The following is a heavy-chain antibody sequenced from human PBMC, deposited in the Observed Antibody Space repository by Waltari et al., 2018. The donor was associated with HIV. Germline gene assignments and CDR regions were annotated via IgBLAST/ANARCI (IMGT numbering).Heavy chain of an antibody. CDR2: LTSAGSIT. CDR1: GFTFSNYA. D-gene: IGHD4-4*01. J-gene: IGHJ2*01. CDR3: VKDPTTITRGYFDL. V-gene: IGHV3-23*01. Sequence: EEQLLESGGGLGQPGGSLRLSCVASGFTFSNYAMPWLRQIPGKGLEWVAGLTSAGSITYHADSVQGRFIISRDNSKHTLFLQMTNLRVEDTAVYYCVKDPTTITRGYFDLWGRGTLVTVSS.